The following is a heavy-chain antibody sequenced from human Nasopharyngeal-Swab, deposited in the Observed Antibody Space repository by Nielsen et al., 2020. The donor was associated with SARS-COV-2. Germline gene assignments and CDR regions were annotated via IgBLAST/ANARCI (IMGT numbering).Heavy chain of an antibody. V-gene: IGHV4-39*01. D-gene: IGHD6-13*01. CDR3: VRSSSWYYFDY. Sequence: SETLSLTCTVSGDSIAYSTFYWGWIRQPPGQGLEWIGNIYYNGNTYQNPSLKSRLTISVDKSKNQFSLQLSSVTAADTAVYYCVRSSSWYYFDYWAQGTQVTVSS. CDR1: GDSIAYSTFY. CDR2: IYYNGNT. J-gene: IGHJ4*02.